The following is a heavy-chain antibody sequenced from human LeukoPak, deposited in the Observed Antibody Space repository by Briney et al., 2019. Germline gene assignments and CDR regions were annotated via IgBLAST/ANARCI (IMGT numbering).Heavy chain of an antibody. D-gene: IGHD3-3*01. CDR1: GFTFSSYA. CDR3: ARDQGRFLQWPHDY. CDR2: ISSSSSTI. J-gene: IGHJ4*02. Sequence: GGSLRLSCAASGFTFSSYAMNWVRQAPGKGLEWVSYISSSSSTIYYVDSVKGRFTISRDNAKNSLYLQMNSLRDEDTAVYYCARDQGRFLQWPHDYWGQGTLVTVSS. V-gene: IGHV3-48*02.